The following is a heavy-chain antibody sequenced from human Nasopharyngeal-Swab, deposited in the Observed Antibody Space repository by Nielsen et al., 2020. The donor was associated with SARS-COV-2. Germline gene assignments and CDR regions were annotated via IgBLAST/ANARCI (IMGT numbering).Heavy chain of an antibody. V-gene: IGHV4-30-2*01. CDR3: ARGWIYYFDY. CDR2: IYHSGST. Sequence: LRLSCAVSGGSISSGGYSWSWIRQPPGKGLEWIGYIYHSGSTYYNPSLKSRVTISVDRSKNQFSLKLSSVTAADTAVYYCARGWIYYFDYWGQGTLVTVSS. J-gene: IGHJ4*02. CDR1: GGSISSGGYS. D-gene: IGHD1-1*01.